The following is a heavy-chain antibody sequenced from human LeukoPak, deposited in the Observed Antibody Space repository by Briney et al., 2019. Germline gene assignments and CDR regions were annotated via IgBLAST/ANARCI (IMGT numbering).Heavy chain of an antibody. D-gene: IGHD3-3*01. Sequence: SETLSLTCTVPGGSISSGDYYWSWIRQPPGKGLEWIGYIYYSGSTYYNPSLKSRVTISVGTSKNQFSLKLSSVTAADTAVYYCARGTLEWLLRYYYYGMDVWGQGTTVTVSS. CDR1: GGSISSGDYY. V-gene: IGHV4-30-4*01. CDR2: IYYSGST. CDR3: ARGTLEWLLRYYYYGMDV. J-gene: IGHJ6*02.